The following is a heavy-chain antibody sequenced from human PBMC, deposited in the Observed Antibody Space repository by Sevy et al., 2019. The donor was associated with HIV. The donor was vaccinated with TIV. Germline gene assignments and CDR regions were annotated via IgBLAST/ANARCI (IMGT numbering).Heavy chain of an antibody. CDR2: IKKDGSHK. Sequence: GGSLRLSCPASGFSLSGYWMNWVRQAPGKGLEWVANIKKDGSHKNYVGSVKGRFTISRDNAKSSLYLELNSLRDEDTAVYYCAQEGIGRFDSWGQGTLVTVSS. V-gene: IGHV3-7*01. CDR1: GFSLSGYW. J-gene: IGHJ4*02. D-gene: IGHD1-26*01. CDR3: AQEGIGRFDS.